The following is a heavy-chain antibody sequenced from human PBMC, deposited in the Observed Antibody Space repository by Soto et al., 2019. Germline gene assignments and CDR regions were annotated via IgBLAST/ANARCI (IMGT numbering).Heavy chain of an antibody. CDR3: AREGSYSAYNFAHGIQLWSFDF. J-gene: IGHJ4*02. V-gene: IGHV4-4*07. CDR2: IFSSGSA. CDR1: GGSINTFY. Sequence: SETLSVTCTISGGSINTFYWSWVRQPAGKGLDLIGRIFSSGSASFNPSLESRVAMSVDTSKNHFSLNLSSVTAADMAVYYCAREGSYSAYNFAHGIQLWSFDFWGQGAMVTVSS. D-gene: IGHD5-12*01.